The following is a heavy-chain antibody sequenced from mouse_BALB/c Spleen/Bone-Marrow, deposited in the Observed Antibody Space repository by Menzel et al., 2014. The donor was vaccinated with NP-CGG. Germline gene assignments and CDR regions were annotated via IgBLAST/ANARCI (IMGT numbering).Heavy chain of an antibody. J-gene: IGHJ3*01. V-gene: IGHV1-54*01. CDR2: INPGSGGI. D-gene: IGHD4-1*01. CDR3: ARELGRGFAY. CDR1: GYAFTNYW. Sequence: QVQLQQSGVELVRPGTSVKVSCKASGYAFTNYWIEWVKQRPGQGLEWIGVINPGSGGINYNEKFKGKATLTADESSNTAYMQLSSLTSDDSAVYFCARELGRGFAYWGQGTLVTVSA.